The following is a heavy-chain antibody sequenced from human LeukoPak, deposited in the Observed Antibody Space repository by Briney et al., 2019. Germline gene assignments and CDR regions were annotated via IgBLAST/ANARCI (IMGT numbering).Heavy chain of an antibody. CDR1: GLTFSGYW. V-gene: IGHV3-7*01. Sequence: GGSLRLSCAVTGLTFSGYWVTWVRQAPGKGLEWVANINQDASEKYYVESVKGRFAISRDNAKNSLYLQMNSLRAEDTAVYYCGSVFDYWGQGALVTVSS. J-gene: IGHJ4*02. CDR2: INQDASEK. CDR3: GSVFDY.